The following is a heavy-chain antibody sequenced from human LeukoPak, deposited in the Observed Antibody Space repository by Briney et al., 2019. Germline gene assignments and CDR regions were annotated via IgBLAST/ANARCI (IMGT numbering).Heavy chain of an antibody. CDR1: GFTFSSYS. D-gene: IGHD3-3*01. CDR2: ISSSSSYI. J-gene: IGHJ6*03. Sequence: GGSLRLSCAASGFTFSSYSMNWVRQAPGEGLEWVSSISSSSSYIYYADSVKGRFTISRDNSKNTLYLQMNSLRAEDTAVYYCAKGSKEVLFTRDHYMDVWGKGTTVTISS. V-gene: IGHV3-21*01. CDR3: AKGSKEVLFTRDHYMDV.